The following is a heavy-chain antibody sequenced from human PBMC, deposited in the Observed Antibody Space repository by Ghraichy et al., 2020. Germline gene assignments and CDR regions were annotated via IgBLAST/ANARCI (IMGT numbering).Heavy chain of an antibody. V-gene: IGHV4-59*01. CDR1: GGCINSYS. J-gene: IGHJ6*02. Sequence: SETLSLSCNGSGGCINSYSWSWIRQPPGKGLEWIGYLHHSGQSFYNPSLKSRVTISLDTSKNQLSLRVTSVTAADTAVYFCASQKWLGNGMDVWGRGTTV. CDR3: ASQKWLGNGMDV. D-gene: IGHD6-19*01. CDR2: LHHSGQS.